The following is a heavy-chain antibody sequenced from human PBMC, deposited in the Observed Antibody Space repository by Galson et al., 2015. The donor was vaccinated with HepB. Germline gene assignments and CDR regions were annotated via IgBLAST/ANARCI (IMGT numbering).Heavy chain of an antibody. D-gene: IGHD6-13*01. CDR3: ASSSGIAADGPVDP. J-gene: IGHJ5*02. CDR2: ISSSSSYI. V-gene: IGHV3-21*01. Sequence: SLRLSCAASGFTFSYYSMNWVRQAPGKGLEWVSSISSSSSYIYYADSVKGRFTISRDNAKNSLYLQMNSLRAEDTAVYYCASSSGIAADGPVDPWGQGTLVTVSS. CDR1: GFTFSYYS.